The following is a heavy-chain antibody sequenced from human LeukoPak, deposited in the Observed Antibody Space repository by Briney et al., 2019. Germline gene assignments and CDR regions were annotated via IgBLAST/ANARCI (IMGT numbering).Heavy chain of an antibody. CDR3: AIDRAEYMSTWTFDY. CDR2: ISGSGGTT. D-gene: IGHD6-13*01. V-gene: IGHV3-23*01. J-gene: IGHJ4*02. CDR1: RFTFSNYA. Sequence: GGSLRLSCAASRFTFSNYAMTWVRQAPGKGLEWVSGISGSGGTTYYGDSVKGRFTISRDNSKNTLYLQMNSLRAEDTAVYYCAIDRAEYMSTWTFDYWGQGTLVTVSS.